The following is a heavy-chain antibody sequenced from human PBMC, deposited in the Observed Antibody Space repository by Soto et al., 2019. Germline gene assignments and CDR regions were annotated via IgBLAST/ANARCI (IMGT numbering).Heavy chain of an antibody. J-gene: IGHJ4*02. CDR1: GYTFTSYA. CDR3: ARGGIAVAGISY. CDR2: INAGNGNT. D-gene: IGHD6-19*01. V-gene: IGHV1-3*05. Sequence: QVQLVQSGAEEKKPGASVKVSCKASGYTFTSYAMHWVRQAPGQRLEWMGWINAGNGNTKYSQKFQGRVTITRDTSARTAYMELSSLRSEDTAVYYCARGGIAVAGISYWGQGTLVTVSS.